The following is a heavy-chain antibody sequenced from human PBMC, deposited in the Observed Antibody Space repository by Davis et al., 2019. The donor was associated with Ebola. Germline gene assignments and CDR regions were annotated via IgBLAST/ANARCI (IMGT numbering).Heavy chain of an antibody. CDR3: ARVPGYYSDSNAYAFDI. CDR1: GGTFTSYS. Sequence: SVNVSCKASGGTFTSYSISWMRHAPGQGLEWMGRIIPKYGMSNYAQNFQGRVTITADISTSTAYMELSSLRSEDTAVYYCARVPGYYSDSNAYAFDIWGQGTRVTVSS. V-gene: IGHV1-69*02. J-gene: IGHJ3*02. CDR2: IIPKYGMS. D-gene: IGHD3-22*01.